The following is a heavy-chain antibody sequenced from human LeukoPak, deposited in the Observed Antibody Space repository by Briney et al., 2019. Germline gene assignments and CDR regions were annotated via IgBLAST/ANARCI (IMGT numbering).Heavy chain of an antibody. D-gene: IGHD2-2*01. CDR3: AREGRDIVVVPAAIRPNDAFDI. CDR1: GFTFSSYA. J-gene: IGHJ3*02. CDR2: ISGSGGST. Sequence: GGSLRLSCAASGFTFSSYAMSWVRQAPGKGLEWVSAISGSGGSTYYADSVKGRFTISRDNSKNTLYLQMNSLRAEDTAVYYCAREGRDIVVVPAAIRPNDAFDIWGQGTMVTVSS. V-gene: IGHV3-23*01.